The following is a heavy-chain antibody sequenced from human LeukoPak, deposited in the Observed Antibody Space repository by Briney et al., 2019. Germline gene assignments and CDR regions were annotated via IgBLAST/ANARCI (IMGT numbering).Heavy chain of an antibody. CDR1: GFTFSSYS. J-gene: IGHJ4*02. Sequence: PGGSLRLPCAASGFTFSSYSMNWVRQAPGKGLEWVSSISSSSSYIYYADSVKGRFTISRDNAKNSLYLQMNSLRAEDTAVYYCARSSVVIAAAGSFDYWGQGTLVTVSS. D-gene: IGHD6-13*01. CDR2: ISSSSSYI. CDR3: ARSSVVIAAAGSFDY. V-gene: IGHV3-21*01.